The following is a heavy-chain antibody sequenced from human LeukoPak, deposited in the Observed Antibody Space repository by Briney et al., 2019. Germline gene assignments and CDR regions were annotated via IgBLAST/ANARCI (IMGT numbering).Heavy chain of an antibody. D-gene: IGHD5/OR15-5a*01. CDR3: ARGSVSFDY. CDR2: INHSGST. Sequence: SETLSLTCAVYGGSFSGYYWSWIRQPPGKGLEWIGEINHSGSTNYNPPLKSRVNISVDTSKNQSSLKVRSVSAADTAVCCCARGSVSFDYWGQGTLVTVSS. J-gene: IGHJ4*02. CDR1: GGSFSGYY. V-gene: IGHV4-34*01.